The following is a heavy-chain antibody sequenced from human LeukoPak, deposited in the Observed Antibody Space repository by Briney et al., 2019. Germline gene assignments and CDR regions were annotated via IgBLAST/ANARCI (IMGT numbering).Heavy chain of an antibody. CDR3: ARDLRAGLLPLEDY. J-gene: IGHJ4*02. V-gene: IGHV3-48*03. Sequence: QAGGSLRLSCAASGFTFSSYEMNWIRQAPGKGLEWVSYLSSSGRTIYYADSVKGRFTISRDNAKNSLYLQMNSLRAEDTAVYYCARDLRAGLLPLEDYWGQGTLVTVSS. CDR2: LSSSGRTI. CDR1: GFTFSSYE. D-gene: IGHD4-17*01.